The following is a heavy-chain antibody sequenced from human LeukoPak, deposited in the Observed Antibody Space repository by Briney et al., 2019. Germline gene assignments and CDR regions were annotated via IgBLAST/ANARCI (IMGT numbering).Heavy chain of an antibody. CDR2: INSDGGTT. J-gene: IGHJ3*02. D-gene: IGHD2-8*02. Sequence: GGSLRLSCAASGFTFDDYGMSWVRQAPGEGLVWVSRINSDGGTTNYADSVKGRFTISRDNAKNTLYLQMNSLRDEDTAVYYCAREFRVLPDIWGQGTMVTVSS. V-gene: IGHV3-74*01. CDR1: GFTFDDYG. CDR3: AREFRVLPDI.